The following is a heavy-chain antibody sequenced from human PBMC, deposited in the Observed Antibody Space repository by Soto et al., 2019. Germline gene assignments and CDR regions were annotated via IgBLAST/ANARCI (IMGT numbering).Heavy chain of an antibody. J-gene: IGHJ4*02. CDR1: GLTVSSNH. D-gene: IGHD6-19*01. CDR3: AGGKTVPGLFDY. Sequence: EVQLVESGGGLVQPGGSLRLSCAASGLTVSSNHMSWVRQAPGKGLEWVSIMYSGGSIYYADSVKGGFTISRDNSKNTLYLQMSSLRAEDTAVYYCAGGKTVPGLFDYWGQGTLVTVS. V-gene: IGHV3-66*01. CDR2: MYSGGSI.